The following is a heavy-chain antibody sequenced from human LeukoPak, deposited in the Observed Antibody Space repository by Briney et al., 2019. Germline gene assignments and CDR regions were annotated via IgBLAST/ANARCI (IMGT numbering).Heavy chain of an antibody. CDR3: ARDSGSGNNDY. Sequence: GASVKVSFKASGYTFTSYAIHWVRQAPGQRLEWMGWISADNGNTKYSQNFQGRVTFISNTSATTAFMELSSLRSEDAAVYYCARDSGSGNNDYWGQGTLVTVSS. CDR2: ISADNGNT. V-gene: IGHV1-3*01. D-gene: IGHD1-26*01. J-gene: IGHJ4*02. CDR1: GYTFTSYA.